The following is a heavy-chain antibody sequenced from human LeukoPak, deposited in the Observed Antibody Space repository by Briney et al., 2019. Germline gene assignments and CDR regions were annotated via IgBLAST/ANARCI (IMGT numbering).Heavy chain of an antibody. CDR3: ARRMATGGTTIGY. CDR1: GYTFTSYD. CDR2: MNPNSGNA. V-gene: IGHV1-8*01. D-gene: IGHD1-1*01. J-gene: IGHJ4*02. Sequence: ASVKVSCKASGYTFTSYDISWVRQATGQGLEWMGWMNPNSGNAGYAQKFQGRVTMTRNSSISTAYMELSSLRSEDTAVYYCARRMATGGTTIGYWGQGTLVTVSS.